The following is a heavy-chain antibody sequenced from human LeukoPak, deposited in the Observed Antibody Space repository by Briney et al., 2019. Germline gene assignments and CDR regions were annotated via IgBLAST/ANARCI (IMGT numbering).Heavy chain of an antibody. CDR3: TTDPPYDGSDYPGDY. D-gene: IGHD3-22*01. CDR2: IRSKANSYAT. CDR1: GFSFSGSA. V-gene: IGHV3-73*01. J-gene: IGHJ4*02. Sequence: GGSLRLSCAAPGFSFSGSAMHWVRQASGKGLEWVGQIRSKANSYATVYAASVKGRFTISRDDSKNTAYLQMNSLKTEDTAVYYCTTDPPYDGSDYPGDYWGQGTLVTVSS.